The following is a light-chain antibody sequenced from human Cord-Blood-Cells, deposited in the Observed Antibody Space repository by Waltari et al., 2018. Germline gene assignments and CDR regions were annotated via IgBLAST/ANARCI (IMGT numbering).Light chain of an antibody. V-gene: IGLV2-14*03. CDR1: SSDVGGYNY. J-gene: IGLJ3*02. CDR3: SSYTSSSTRV. Sequence: QSALTQPASVSGSPGQSITISCTGTSSDVGGYNYVSWYQQHPGNAPKLMIYDVSNLPSGVSTRFSGSKSGNPASLTISGLQAEDEADYYCSSYTSSSTRVFGGGTKLTVL. CDR2: DVS.